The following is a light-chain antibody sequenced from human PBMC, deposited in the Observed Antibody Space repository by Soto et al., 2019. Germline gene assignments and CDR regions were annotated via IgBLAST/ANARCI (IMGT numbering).Light chain of an antibody. Sequence: EIVLTQSPGTLSLSPGERATLSCRASQSVSSSYLAWYQHKPGQAPRILIYGASSRATGIPDRFSGSGSGTAFTLTISRLEPEDFAVYYCQQYGSSPQTFGQGTKLEIK. CDR3: QQYGSSPQT. CDR2: GAS. J-gene: IGKJ2*01. V-gene: IGKV3-20*01. CDR1: QSVSSSY.